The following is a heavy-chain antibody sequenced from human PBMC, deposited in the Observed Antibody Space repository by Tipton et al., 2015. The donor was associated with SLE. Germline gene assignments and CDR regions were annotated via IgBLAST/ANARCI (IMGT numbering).Heavy chain of an antibody. J-gene: IGHJ4*02. V-gene: IGHV4-59*01. D-gene: IGHD1-26*01. CDR3: ARENSGNFLPPNYFDY. Sequence: TLSLTCTVSGASISSSYWSWIRQPPGKGLEWIGYIYYTGSANYNPSLKSRVTISIDTSKNQFSLKVNSVTAADTAVYNCARENSGNFLPPNYFDYWGQGALVTVSS. CDR2: IYYTGSA. CDR1: GASISSSY.